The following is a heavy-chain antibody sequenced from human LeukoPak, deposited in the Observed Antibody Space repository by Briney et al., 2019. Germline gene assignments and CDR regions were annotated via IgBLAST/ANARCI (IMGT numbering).Heavy chain of an antibody. J-gene: IGHJ4*02. CDR3: TKDTRVGGTMDFDY. CDR2: ISSSSSAM. V-gene: IGHV3-48*02. Sequence: GGSLRLSCAASGFTFSTHSMHWVRQAPGKGLEWISNISSSSSAMLYADSVKGRFTISRDNAKNSLYLQMNSLRDEDTAVYYCTKDTRVGGTMDFDYWGQGTLVTVSS. D-gene: IGHD1-26*01. CDR1: GFTFSTHS.